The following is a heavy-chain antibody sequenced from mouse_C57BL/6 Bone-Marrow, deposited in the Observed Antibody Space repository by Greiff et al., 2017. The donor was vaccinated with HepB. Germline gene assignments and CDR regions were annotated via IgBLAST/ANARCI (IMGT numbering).Heavy chain of an antibody. Sequence: VQLQQSGAELARPGASVKLSCKASGYTFTSYGISWVKQSTGQGLEWIGEIYPRSGNTYYNEKFKGKATLTADKSSSTAYMELRSLTSEDSAVYVCASRGGTRSAMDYWGQGTSVTVSS. CDR2: IYPRSGNT. CDR1: GYTFTSYG. J-gene: IGHJ4*01. CDR3: ASRGGTRSAMDY. V-gene: IGHV1-81*01. D-gene: IGHD1-1*01.